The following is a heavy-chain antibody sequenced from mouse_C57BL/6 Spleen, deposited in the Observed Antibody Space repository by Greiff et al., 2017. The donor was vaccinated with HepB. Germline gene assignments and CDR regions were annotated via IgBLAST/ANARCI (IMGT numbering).Heavy chain of an antibody. CDR1: GYTFTDYY. CDR3: ARGYYGSSYDAMDY. CDR2: INPYNGGT. V-gene: IGHV1-19*01. J-gene: IGHJ4*01. D-gene: IGHD1-1*01. Sequence: EVMLVESGPVLVKPGASVKMSCKASGYTFTDYYMNWVKQSHGKSLEWIGVINPYNGGTSYNQKFKGKATLTVDKSSSTAYMELNSLTSEDSAVYYCARGYYGSSYDAMDYWGQGTSVTVSS.